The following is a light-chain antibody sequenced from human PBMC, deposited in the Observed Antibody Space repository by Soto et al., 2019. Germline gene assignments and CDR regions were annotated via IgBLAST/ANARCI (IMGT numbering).Light chain of an antibody. V-gene: IGKV1-5*01. CDR1: QSISSW. J-gene: IGKJ1*01. CDR3: QQYSSDST. CDR2: GAS. Sequence: DIQMTQSPSTLSASVGDRVTITCRASQSISSWMAWYQQKPGKAPKLLIYGASSLESGVPSRFSGSGSGTEFTLTISSLQPDDFATYYCQQYSSDSTFGQGTKVEIK.